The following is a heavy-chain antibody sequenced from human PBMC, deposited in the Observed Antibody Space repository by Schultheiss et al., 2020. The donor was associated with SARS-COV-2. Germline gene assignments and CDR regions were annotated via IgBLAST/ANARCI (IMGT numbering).Heavy chain of an antibody. D-gene: IGHD3-22*01. CDR2: ISGSGGST. V-gene: IGHV3-23*01. CDR1: GFTFSDHY. CDR3: ARVSVVSHDAFDI. Sequence: GGSLRLSCAASGFTFSDHYMDWVRQAPGKGLEWVSAISGSGGSTYYADSVKGRFTISRDNSKNTLYLQMNSLRAEDTAVYYCARVSVVSHDAFDIWGQGTMVTVSS. J-gene: IGHJ3*02.